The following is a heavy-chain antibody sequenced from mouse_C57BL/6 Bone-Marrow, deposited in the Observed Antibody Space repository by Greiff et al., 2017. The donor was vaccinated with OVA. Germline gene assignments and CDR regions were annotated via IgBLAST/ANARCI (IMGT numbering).Heavy chain of an antibody. V-gene: IGHV5-17*01. CDR2: ISSGSSTI. CDR1: GFTFSDYG. J-gene: IGHJ4*01. Sequence: DVKLVESGGGLVKPGGSLKLSCAASGFTFSDYGMHWVRQAPEKGLEWVAYISSGSSTIYSADTVQGRFTISRDNAKNTLFLQMTSLRSEDTAMYYCARWDYYAMDYWGQGTSVTVSS. CDR3: ARWDYYAMDY.